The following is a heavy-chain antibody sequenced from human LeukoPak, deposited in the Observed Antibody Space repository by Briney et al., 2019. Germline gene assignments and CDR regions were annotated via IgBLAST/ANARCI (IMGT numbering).Heavy chain of an antibody. Sequence: SETLSLTCTVSGGSISSYYWSWIRQPPGKGPEWIGYIYYSGSTNYNPSLKSRVTISVDTSKNQFSLKLSSVTAADTAVYYCARHGVQIVVGPDAFDIWGQGTMVTVSS. V-gene: IGHV4-59*08. CDR3: ARHGVQIVVGPDAFDI. J-gene: IGHJ3*02. CDR2: IYYSGST. CDR1: GGSISSYY. D-gene: IGHD3-22*01.